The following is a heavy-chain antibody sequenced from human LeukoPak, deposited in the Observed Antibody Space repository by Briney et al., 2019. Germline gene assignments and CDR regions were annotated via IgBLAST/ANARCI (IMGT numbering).Heavy chain of an antibody. Sequence: LRLSCAASGFTFSDYYMSWIRQPPGKGLEWIGSIYYSGSTYYNPSLKSRVTISVDTSKNQFSLKLSSVTAADTAVYYCAKDLKLVRCNWFDPWGQGTLVTVSS. V-gene: IGHV4-38-2*02. D-gene: IGHD6-13*01. CDR3: AKDLKLVRCNWFDP. J-gene: IGHJ5*02. CDR2: IYYSGST. CDR1: GFTFSDYY.